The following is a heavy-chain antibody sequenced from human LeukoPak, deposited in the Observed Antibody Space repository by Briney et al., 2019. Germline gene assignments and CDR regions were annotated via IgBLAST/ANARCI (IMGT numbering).Heavy chain of an antibody. CDR3: VVTMVRGVIAPFDY. Sequence: ASGPTLGKPTQTLTLTCTFSGFSLSTSGVGVGWIPQPPGKALEWLALIYWDDDKRYSPSLKSRLTITKDTSKNQVVLTMTNMDPVDTATYYCVVTMVRGVIAPFDYWGQGTLVTVSS. J-gene: IGHJ4*02. V-gene: IGHV2-5*02. D-gene: IGHD3-10*01. CDR2: IYWDDDK. CDR1: GFSLSTSGVG.